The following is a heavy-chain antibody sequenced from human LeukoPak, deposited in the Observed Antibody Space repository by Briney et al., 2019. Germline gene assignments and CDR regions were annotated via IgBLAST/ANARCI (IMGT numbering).Heavy chain of an antibody. J-gene: IGHJ4*02. CDR3: ARGRISNWGFEGTLFDA. D-gene: IGHD7-27*01. CDR2: ITHSGGI. V-gene: IGHV4-59*01. Sequence: SETLSLTCTVSGGSLNSYYWSWIRQPPGKGLEWIGFITHSGGIDFDSSLGGRVTISVDTSKNQFSLRLTSMTAADTAVYFCARGRISNWGFEGTLFDAWGQGVLVTVSS. CDR1: GGSLNSYY.